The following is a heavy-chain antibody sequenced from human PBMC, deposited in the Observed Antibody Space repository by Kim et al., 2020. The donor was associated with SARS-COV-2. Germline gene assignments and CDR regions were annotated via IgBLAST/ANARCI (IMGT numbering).Heavy chain of an antibody. J-gene: IGHJ6*02. CDR3: AREVQQLDLYYYYYYGMDV. CDR2: ISSSSSYI. Sequence: GGSLRLSCAASGFTFSSYSMNWVRQAPGKGLEWVSSISSSSSYIYYADSVKGRYTISRDNAKNSLYLQMNSLRAEDTAVYYCAREVQQLDLYYYYYYGMDVWGQGTTVTVSS. CDR1: GFTFSSYS. D-gene: IGHD6-13*01. V-gene: IGHV3-21*01.